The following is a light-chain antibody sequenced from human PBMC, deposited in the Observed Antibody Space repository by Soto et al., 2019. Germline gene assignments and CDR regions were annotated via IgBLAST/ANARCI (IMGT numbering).Light chain of an antibody. CDR2: RTS. J-gene: IGKJ4*01. CDR1: QSISNN. Sequence: ETVMTQSPATLSVSPGERATLSCRASQSISNNLAWYQQKPGQAPRLIMFRTSTRATGVPARFSGSGSGTEFNMTISSLQSEDSAVYYCQQYNNWPRATFGGGTKVEIK. CDR3: QQYNNWPRAT. V-gene: IGKV3-15*01.